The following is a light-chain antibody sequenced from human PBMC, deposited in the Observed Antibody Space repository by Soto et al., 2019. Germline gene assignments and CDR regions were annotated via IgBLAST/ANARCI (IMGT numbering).Light chain of an antibody. CDR1: QSVRTN. Sequence: ETVITHSPATLSVSPGERVTLSCRSSQSVRTNLVWYQQSPGQPPRLLIYGASDRVAGVPDRFSGSGSGTDFTLTISGLQSEDCAVYYCQQYNEWPRTFGQGTKVDIK. CDR3: QQYNEWPRT. V-gene: IGKV3-15*01. CDR2: GAS. J-gene: IGKJ2*01.